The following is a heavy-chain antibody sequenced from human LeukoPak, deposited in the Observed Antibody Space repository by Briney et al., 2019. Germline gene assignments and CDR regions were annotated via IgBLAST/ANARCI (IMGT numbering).Heavy chain of an antibody. J-gene: IGHJ4*02. D-gene: IGHD3-10*01. CDR1: GGSISIYY. CDR3: ARDRELGY. V-gene: IGHV4-59*01. Sequence: SETLSLTCTVSGGSISIYYWSWIRQPPGKGLEWIGYIYNSGSTNYNPSLKSRVTISVDTFKNQFSLKLTSVTAADTAVYYCARDRELGYWGQGTLVTVSS. CDR2: IYNSGST.